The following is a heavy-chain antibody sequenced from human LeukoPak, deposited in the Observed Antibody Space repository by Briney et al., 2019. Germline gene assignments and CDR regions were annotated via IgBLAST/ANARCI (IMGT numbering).Heavy chain of an antibody. J-gene: IGHJ5*02. CDR3: AKDYYYGSGPGWFDP. D-gene: IGHD3-10*01. CDR2: ISYDGSNK. Sequence: GGSLRLSCAASGFTFSSYGIHWVRQAPGKGLEWVAVISYDGSNKYYADSVKGRFTISRDNSKNTLYLQMNSLRAEDTAVYYCAKDYYYGSGPGWFDPWGQGTLVTVSS. V-gene: IGHV3-30*18. CDR1: GFTFSSYG.